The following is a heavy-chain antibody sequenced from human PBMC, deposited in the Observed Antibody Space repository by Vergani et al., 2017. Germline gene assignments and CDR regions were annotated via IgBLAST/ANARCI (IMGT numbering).Heavy chain of an antibody. CDR2: VHYSENT. V-gene: IGHV4-59*11. Sequence: QVQLQESGSGLVKSSETLSLTCRVSFDSIRNLYCNWIRQPPGKGLEWIGSVHYSENTNYNPSLKTRVTISVDTSKHQFSLTLTSVTAADTAVYYCASDTHSVQRADRWGQGILVTVTS. CDR3: ASDTHSVQRADR. J-gene: IGHJ5*02. D-gene: IGHD1-1*01. CDR1: FDSIRNLY.